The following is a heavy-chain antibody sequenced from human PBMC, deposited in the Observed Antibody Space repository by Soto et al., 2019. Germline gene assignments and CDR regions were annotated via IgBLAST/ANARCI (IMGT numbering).Heavy chain of an antibody. D-gene: IGHD5-18*01. CDR1: GGSISSSSYY. CDR3: ARRAIGYSYGSLQGYNWFDP. J-gene: IGHJ5*02. V-gene: IGHV4-39*01. Sequence: QLQLQESGPGLVKPSETLSLTCTVSGGSISSSSYYWGWIRQPPGKGLEWIGSIYYSGSTYYNPSLKSRVTRSVDTSKNQFSLKLSSVTAADTAVYYCARRAIGYSYGSLQGYNWFDPWGQGTLVTVSS. CDR2: IYYSGST.